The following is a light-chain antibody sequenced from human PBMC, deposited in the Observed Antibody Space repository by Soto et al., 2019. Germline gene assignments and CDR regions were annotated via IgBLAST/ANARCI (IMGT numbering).Light chain of an antibody. CDR1: QDITNY. CDR3: QQYDYLPLT. J-gene: IGKJ4*01. CDR2: DAS. V-gene: IGKV1-33*01. Sequence: QMTQSPSSLSASVGDRVTITCQASQDITNYLNWYQQKPGKAPQLLIYDASNLETGVPSRFSGSGSGTDFTFTISSLQPEDIATYYCQQYDYLPLTFGGGTKVEIE.